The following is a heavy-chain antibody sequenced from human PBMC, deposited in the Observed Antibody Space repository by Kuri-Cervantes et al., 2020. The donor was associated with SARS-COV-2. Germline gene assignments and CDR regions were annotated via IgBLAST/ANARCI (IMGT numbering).Heavy chain of an antibody. J-gene: IGHJ4*02. D-gene: IGHD3/OR15-3a*01. CDR1: GGSISSSSYY. CDR3: ARRNEVDSDDY. V-gene: IGHV4-39*01. CDR2: IYYSGST. Sequence: SETLSLTCTVSGGSISSSSYYWGWISQPPGKGLEWIGSIYYSGSTYYNPSLKSRVTISVDTSKNQFSLKLSSVTAADTAVYYCARRNEVDSDDYWGQGTLVTVSS.